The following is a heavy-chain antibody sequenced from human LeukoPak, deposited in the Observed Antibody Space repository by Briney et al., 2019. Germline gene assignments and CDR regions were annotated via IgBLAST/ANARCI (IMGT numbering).Heavy chain of an antibody. CDR1: GFTVSSNY. CDR3: ARARPPGWLHDY. V-gene: IGHV3-66*01. D-gene: IGHD5-24*01. J-gene: IGHJ4*02. CDR2: IYSGGST. Sequence: GGSLRLSCAASGFTVSSNYMSWVRQAPGKGLEWVSVIYSGGSTYYADSVKGRFTISRDNSKNTLYLQMNSLRAEDTAVYYCARARPPGWLHDYWGQGTLVTVSS.